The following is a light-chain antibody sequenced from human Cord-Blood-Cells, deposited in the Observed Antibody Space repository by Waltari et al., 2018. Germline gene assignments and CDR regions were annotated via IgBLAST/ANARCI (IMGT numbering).Light chain of an antibody. CDR2: EVS. J-gene: IGLJ3*02. CDR3: CSYAGSSTL. Sequence: QSALTQSASVSGSPGQSITISCTGTSSDVGRYNLVSWYQQHPGKAPKLMIYEVSKRPSGVSNRFSGSKSGNTASLTISGLQAEDEADYYCCSYAGSSTLFGGGTKLTVL. V-gene: IGLV2-23*02. CDR1: SSDVGRYNL.